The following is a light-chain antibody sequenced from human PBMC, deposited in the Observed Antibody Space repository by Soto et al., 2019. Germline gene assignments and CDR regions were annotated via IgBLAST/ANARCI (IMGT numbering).Light chain of an antibody. Sequence: EIVLTQSPATLSLSPGDRATLSCRTSQSVSTYLAWYQHIPGQAPRLLIYDASTRATGIPARFSGSGSGTDFTLTISSLEPEDFAVYYCQQRSNLPLTFGGGTKVEIK. CDR1: QSVSTY. J-gene: IGKJ4*02. CDR2: DAS. V-gene: IGKV3-11*01. CDR3: QQRSNLPLT.